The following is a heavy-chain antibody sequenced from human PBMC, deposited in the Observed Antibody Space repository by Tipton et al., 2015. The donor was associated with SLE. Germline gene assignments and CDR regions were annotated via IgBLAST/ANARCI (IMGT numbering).Heavy chain of an antibody. Sequence: QSGPEVKKPGASVKVSCKASGYTFTTYGISWVRQAPGQGLEWMGWISAYNGNTNYAQKLQGRVTMTTDTSTSTAYMELRSLRSDDTAVYYCALAIISYCSGGSCYFDWGQGTLVTVSS. CDR1: GYTFTTYG. V-gene: IGHV1-18*01. D-gene: IGHD2-15*01. J-gene: IGHJ4*02. CDR3: ALAIISYCSGGSCYFD. CDR2: ISAYNGNT.